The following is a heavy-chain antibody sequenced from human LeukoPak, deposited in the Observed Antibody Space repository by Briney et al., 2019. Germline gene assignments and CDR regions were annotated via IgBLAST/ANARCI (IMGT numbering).Heavy chain of an antibody. D-gene: IGHD2-8*02. CDR1: CGSIAITNY. Sequence: PSPSLSLTCGVSCGSIAITNYWCWVRQAPGKGLEWIGEITHVGTTNYNPSLRSRVSTSFDRANNQFSLSLTSVTAEDTAVYYCTREDRPYCPFAYWGQGVLVTVSS. V-gene: IGHV4-4*02. CDR2: ITHVGTT. J-gene: IGHJ4*02. CDR3: TREDRPYCPFAY.